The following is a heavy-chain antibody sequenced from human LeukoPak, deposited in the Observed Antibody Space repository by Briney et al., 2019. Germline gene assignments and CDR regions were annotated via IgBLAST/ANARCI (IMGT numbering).Heavy chain of an antibody. Sequence: SETLSLTCTVSGGSISSYYWSWIRQPPGKGLEWIGNIFHSGSTNYNPSLKSRVTISVDTFKNQFSLKLNSVTAADTAIYYCARDGAVDILTGYGAFYIWGQGTMVIVS. V-gene: IGHV4-59*01. CDR2: IFHSGST. CDR1: GGSISSYY. D-gene: IGHD3-9*01. J-gene: IGHJ3*02. CDR3: ARDGAVDILTGYGAFYI.